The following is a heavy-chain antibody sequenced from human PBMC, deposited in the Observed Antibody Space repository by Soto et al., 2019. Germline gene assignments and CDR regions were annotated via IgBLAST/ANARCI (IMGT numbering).Heavy chain of an antibody. CDR3: AKSAAGDYGGCDY. V-gene: IGHV3-30*18. D-gene: IGHD4-17*01. Sequence: QPGGSLRLSCAASGFPFSASGMHWVRQAPGKGLEWVAVISYHGLDKYYVDSVKGRFTISRDDSKNTLYLQMNSLRAEDTAVYYCAKSAAGDYGGCDYWGQGTLVTVSS. J-gene: IGHJ4*02. CDR1: GFPFSASG. CDR2: ISYHGLDK.